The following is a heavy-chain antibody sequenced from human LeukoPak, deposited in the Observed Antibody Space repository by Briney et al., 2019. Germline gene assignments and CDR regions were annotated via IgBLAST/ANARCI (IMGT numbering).Heavy chain of an antibody. J-gene: IGHJ4*02. V-gene: IGHV3-9*01. CDR3: AKSLRAVRGAEHDY. Sequence: PGRSLRLSCAASGFTFDDYAMHWVRQAPGKGLEWVSGISWNSGSIGYADSVKSRFTISRDNAKNSLYLQMNSLRAEDTALYYCAKSLRAVRGAEHDYWGQGTLVTVSS. D-gene: IGHD3-10*01. CDR1: GFTFDDYA. CDR2: ISWNSGSI.